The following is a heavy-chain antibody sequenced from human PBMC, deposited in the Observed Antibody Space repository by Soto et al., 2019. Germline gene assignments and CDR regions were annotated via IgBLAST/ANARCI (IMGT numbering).Heavy chain of an antibody. D-gene: IGHD3-22*01. CDR1: GYTFTSYG. V-gene: IGHV1-18*01. CDR2: ISAYNGNT. Sequence: ASVKVSCKASGYTFTSYGISWVRQAPGQGLEWMGWISAYNGNTNYAQKLQGRVTMTTDTSTSTAYMELRSLRSDDTAVYYCARDFGPLASVDYYDSSGAFSYFDYWGQGTLVTVSS. J-gene: IGHJ4*02. CDR3: ARDFGPLASVDYYDSSGAFSYFDY.